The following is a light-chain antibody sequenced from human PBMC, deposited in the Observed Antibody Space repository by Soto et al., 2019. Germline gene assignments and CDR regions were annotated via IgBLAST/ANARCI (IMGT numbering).Light chain of an antibody. CDR2: WAS. CDR1: QSVLYSPNNKNY. CDR3: QQYYTTPIT. Sequence: DSVMTQSPDSLAVSLGERATINCKSTQSVLYSPNNKNYLAWYQQKPGQPPKLLIYWASTRESGVPDRFSSSGSGTDFTLTISRLQAEDVAVYYCQQYYTTPITFGQGTRLEIK. V-gene: IGKV4-1*01. J-gene: IGKJ5*01.